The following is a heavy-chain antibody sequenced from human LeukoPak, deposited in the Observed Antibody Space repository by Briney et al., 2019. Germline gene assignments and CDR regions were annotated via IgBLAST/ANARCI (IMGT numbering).Heavy chain of an antibody. CDR1: GFTLSSYS. J-gene: IGHJ4*02. D-gene: IGHD5-24*01. CDR3: ASSVRDGYNYGTFDY. V-gene: IGHV3-21*01. CDR2: ITSRSSNI. Sequence: GGSLRLSCAASGFTLSSYSMNWVRQAPGKGLEWVSSITSRSSNIYYADSVKGRFTISRDNAKNSLYLQMNSLRAEDTAVYYCASSVRDGYNYGTFDYWGQGTLVTVSS.